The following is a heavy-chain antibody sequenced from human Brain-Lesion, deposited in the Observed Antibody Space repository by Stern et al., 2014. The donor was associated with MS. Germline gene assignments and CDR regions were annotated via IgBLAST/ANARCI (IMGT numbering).Heavy chain of an antibody. CDR3: ARGRVVPGFQYYATDV. Sequence: VHLVESGPGLVKPSQTLSLSCTVSGGSISSGGYYWSWIRQPAGKGLEWIGRIFNSGSTSYNPSLKRRVTISIDTSKNQFSLRLNSMTAADTAVYYCARGRVVPGFQYYATDVWGQGTTVIVSS. CDR2: IFNSGST. CDR1: GGSISSGGYY. J-gene: IGHJ6*02. D-gene: IGHD2-2*01. V-gene: IGHV4-61*02.